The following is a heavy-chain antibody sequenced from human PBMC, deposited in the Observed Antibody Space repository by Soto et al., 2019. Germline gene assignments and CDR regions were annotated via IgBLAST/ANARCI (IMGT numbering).Heavy chain of an antibody. V-gene: IGHV3-21*01. D-gene: IGHD2-15*01. Sequence: GGSLRLSCAASGFTFSSYSMNWVRQAPGKGLEWVSSISSSSSYIYYADSVKGRFTISRDNAKNSLYLQMNSLRAEETAVYYCARDLVVVAATYDAFDIWGQGTMVTVSS. J-gene: IGHJ3*02. CDR3: ARDLVVVAATYDAFDI. CDR1: GFTFSSYS. CDR2: ISSSSSYI.